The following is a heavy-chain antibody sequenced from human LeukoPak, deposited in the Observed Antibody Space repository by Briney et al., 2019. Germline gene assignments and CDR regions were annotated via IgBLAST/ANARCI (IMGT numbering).Heavy chain of an antibody. Sequence: GGSLRLSCAASGFTFSSYAMHWVRQAPGKGLEWVAVISYDGSNKYYADSVKGRFTISRDNSKNTLYLRMNSLRAEDTAVYYCARPHMIVVVITYFDYWGQGTLVTVSS. J-gene: IGHJ4*02. CDR3: ARPHMIVVVITYFDY. V-gene: IGHV3-30-3*01. D-gene: IGHD3-22*01. CDR1: GFTFSSYA. CDR2: ISYDGSNK.